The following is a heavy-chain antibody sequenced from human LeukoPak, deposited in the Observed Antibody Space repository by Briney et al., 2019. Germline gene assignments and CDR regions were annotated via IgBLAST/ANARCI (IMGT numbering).Heavy chain of an antibody. J-gene: IGHJ4*02. CDR2: ISHSGGA. CDR1: GASINTNYL. Sequence: SETLSLTCAVSGASINTNYLWSWVRQPPGKGLEWIGEISHSGGAKYFPSLESRVTISLDRSKNQFSLMLRSVTAADTAVYYCARHYDFWSGYNNWGQGIPVTVSS. D-gene: IGHD3-3*01. CDR3: ARHYDFWSGYNN. V-gene: IGHV4-4*02.